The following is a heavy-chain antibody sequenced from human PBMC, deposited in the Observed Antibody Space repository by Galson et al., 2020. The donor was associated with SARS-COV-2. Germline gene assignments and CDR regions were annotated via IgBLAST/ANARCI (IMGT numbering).Heavy chain of an antibody. CDR3: ARVWFGELLAFDY. CDR1: GFTFSSYG. Sequence: GGSLRLSCAASGFTFSSYGMHWVRQAPGKGLEWVANITQDGSEKSYVDSVKGRFTISRDNAKNSLYLQMNSLRAEDTAVYYCARVWFGELLAFDYWGQGTLVTVSS. V-gene: IGHV3-7*01. D-gene: IGHD3-10*01. CDR2: ITQDGSEK. J-gene: IGHJ4*02.